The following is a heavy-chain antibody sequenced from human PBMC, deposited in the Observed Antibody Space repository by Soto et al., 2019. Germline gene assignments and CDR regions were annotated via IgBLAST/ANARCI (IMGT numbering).Heavy chain of an antibody. CDR3: PRLPTPTPGASNKHNFLEP. Sequence: ASVKVSCKASGYTFVDYGFSWVRQAPGQGLEWMGWISPYNGNTHYVETFQGRVTMTTDTSTSTAFMELRTLTSDDTAVYSCPRLPTPTPGASNKHNFLEPCGQGTMVTVSS. D-gene: IGHD3-10*01. CDR2: ISPYNGNT. V-gene: IGHV1-18*04. CDR1: GYTFVDYG. J-gene: IGHJ5*02.